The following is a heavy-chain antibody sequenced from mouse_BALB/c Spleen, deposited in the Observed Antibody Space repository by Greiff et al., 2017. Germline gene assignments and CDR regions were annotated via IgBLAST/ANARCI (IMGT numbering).Heavy chain of an antibody. Sequence: EVKLVESGGGLVQPGESLKLSCESNEYEFPSHDMSWVRKTPEKRLELVAAINSDGGSTYYPDTMERRFIISRDNTEKTLYLQMSSLRSEDTALYYCARQNYYGSSSYWYFDVWGAGTTVTVSS. J-gene: IGHJ1*01. CDR2: INSDGGST. D-gene: IGHD1-1*01. CDR3: ARQNYYGSSSYWYFDV. V-gene: IGHV5-2*01. CDR1: EYEFPSHD.